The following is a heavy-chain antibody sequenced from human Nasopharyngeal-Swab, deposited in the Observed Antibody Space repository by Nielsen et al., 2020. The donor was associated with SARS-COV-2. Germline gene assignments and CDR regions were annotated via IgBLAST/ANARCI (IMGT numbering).Heavy chain of an antibody. CDR1: GYSISSGYY. D-gene: IGHD1-1*01. V-gene: IGHV4-38-2*01. CDR2: IYHSGST. J-gene: IGHJ3*02. Sequence: SETLSLTCAVSGYSISSGYYWGWIQQPPGKGLEWIGSIYHSGSTYYNPSLKSRVTISVDTSKNQFSLKLSSVTAADTAVYYCARHGFRQLERFLMAFDIWGQGTMVTVSS. CDR3: ARHGFRQLERFLMAFDI.